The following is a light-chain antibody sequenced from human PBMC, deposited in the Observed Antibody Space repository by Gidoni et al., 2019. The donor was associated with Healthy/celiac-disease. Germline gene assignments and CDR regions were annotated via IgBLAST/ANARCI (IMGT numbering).Light chain of an antibody. J-gene: IGKJ1*01. CDR2: GAS. CDR1: QSVSSSY. Sequence: DIVLTQSPGTLSLSPGERATLSGRASQSVSSSYLAWYQQKPGQAPRLLINGASSRATGIPDRFSGSGSGTDFTLTISRLEPEDVAVYYCQQYGSSPRTFGQGTKVEIK. CDR3: QQYGSSPRT. V-gene: IGKV3-20*01.